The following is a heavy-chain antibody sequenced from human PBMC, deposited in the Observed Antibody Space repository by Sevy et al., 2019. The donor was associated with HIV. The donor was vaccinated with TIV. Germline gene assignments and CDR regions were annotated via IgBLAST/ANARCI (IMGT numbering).Heavy chain of an antibody. CDR1: GYTFTSYG. CDR2: ISAYNGNT. Sequence: ASVKVSCKASGYTFTSYGISWVRQAPGQGLEWMGWISAYNGNTNYAQKLQGRVTMTTDTSTSTAYMELRSLRSDDTAVYYCARDRGNYYDSSGYYQFNWFDPWGQGTLVTVSS. V-gene: IGHV1-18*01. D-gene: IGHD3-22*01. J-gene: IGHJ5*02. CDR3: ARDRGNYYDSSGYYQFNWFDP.